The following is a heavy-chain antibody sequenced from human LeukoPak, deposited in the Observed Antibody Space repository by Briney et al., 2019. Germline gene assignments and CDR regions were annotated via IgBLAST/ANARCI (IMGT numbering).Heavy chain of an antibody. CDR3: GRLGGVLTPAAIGY. Sequence: SETLSLTCTVSGGSISSGDYYWSWIRQPPGKGLEWIGSIYYSGSTYYNPSLKSRVTISIDTSKNQFSLKLRSVTAADTSVYYCGRLGGVLTPAAIGYWGQGTLVTVSS. D-gene: IGHD2-2*01. CDR2: IYYSGST. V-gene: IGHV4-39*01. CDR1: GGSISSGDYY. J-gene: IGHJ4*02.